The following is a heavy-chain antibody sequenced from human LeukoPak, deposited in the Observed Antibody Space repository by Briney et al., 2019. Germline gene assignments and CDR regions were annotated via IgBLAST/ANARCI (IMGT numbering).Heavy chain of an antibody. CDR1: GGSISSSSYY. J-gene: IGHJ6*02. CDR3: ARGFGSCSSTSCYLGSYYYYGMDV. CDR2: IYYSGST. Sequence: PSETLSLTCTVSGGSISSSSYYWGWIRQPPGKGLEWIGSIYYSGSTYYNPSLKSRVTISVDTSKNQFSLKLSSVTAADTAVYYCARGFGSCSSTSCYLGSYYYYGMDVWGQGTTVTVSS. D-gene: IGHD2-2*01. V-gene: IGHV4-39*01.